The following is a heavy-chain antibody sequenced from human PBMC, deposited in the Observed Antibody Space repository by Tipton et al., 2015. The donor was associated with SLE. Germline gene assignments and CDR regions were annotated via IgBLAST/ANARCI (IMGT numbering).Heavy chain of an antibody. CDR2: IDHSGST. V-gene: IGHV4-4*02. D-gene: IGHD3/OR15-3a*01. CDR1: GGSISSRNW. CDR3: ARAPGLERDYYYYYYMDV. J-gene: IGHJ6*03. Sequence: TLSLTCAVYGGSISSRNWWSWIRQPPGKGLEWIGEIDHSGSTNYNPSLESRVTISIDKSRNQFSLKLSSVTAADTAVYYCARAPGLERDYYYYYYMDVWGKGTTVTVSS.